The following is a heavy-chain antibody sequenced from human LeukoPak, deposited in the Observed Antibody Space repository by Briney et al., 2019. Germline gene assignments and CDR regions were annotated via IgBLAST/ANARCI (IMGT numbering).Heavy chain of an antibody. CDR2: IYHSGST. D-gene: IGHD1/OR15-1a*01. J-gene: IGHJ4*02. CDR3: AGQQRDYFDY. V-gene: IGHV4-4*02. Sequence: PSETLSLTCAVSGGSISSSNWWSWVRQPPGKGLEWIGEIYHSGSTNYNPSLESRVTISVDTSKNQFSLKLSSVTAADTAVYYCAGQQRDYFDYWGQGTLVTVSS. CDR1: GGSISSSNW.